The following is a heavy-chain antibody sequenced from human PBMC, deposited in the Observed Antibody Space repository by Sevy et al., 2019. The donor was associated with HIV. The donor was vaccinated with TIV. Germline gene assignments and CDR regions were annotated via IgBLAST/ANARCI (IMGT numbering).Heavy chain of an antibody. CDR2: ISSSGSTI. V-gene: IGHV3-11*01. CDR1: GFTFSDYY. CDR3: ARVPLGYCTNGVCYEVFLLGESNHNWFDP. J-gene: IGHJ5*02. Sequence: GGSLRLSCAASGFTFSDYYMSWIRQAPGKGLEWVSYISSSGSTIYYADSVKGRFTISRDNAKNSLYLQMNSLGAEDTAVYYCARVPLGYCTNGVCYEVFLLGESNHNWFDPWGQGTLVTVSS. D-gene: IGHD2-8*01.